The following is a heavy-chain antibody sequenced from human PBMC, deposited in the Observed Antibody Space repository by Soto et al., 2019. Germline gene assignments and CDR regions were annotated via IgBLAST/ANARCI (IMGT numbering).Heavy chain of an antibody. Sequence: EAQLLESGGELIQPGGSLRLSCAASGFTYSSNGMSWVRQAPGKGLEWIAGLSRGGGSTYYADSVKGRFTISRDNSKNTLDLIMNSLRVEDTALYYCAIDGQYRTDGCDIWGQGTMVTVSS. D-gene: IGHD5-12*01. V-gene: IGHV3-23*01. J-gene: IGHJ3*02. CDR3: AIDGQYRTDGCDI. CDR2: LSRGGGST. CDR1: GFTYSSNG.